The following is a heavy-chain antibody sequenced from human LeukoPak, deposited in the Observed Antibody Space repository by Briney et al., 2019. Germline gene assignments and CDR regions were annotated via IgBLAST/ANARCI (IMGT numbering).Heavy chain of an antibody. CDR2: IYYSGST. D-gene: IGHD6-19*01. CDR3: ARGHSGWYRWFDP. J-gene: IGHJ5*02. CDR1: SGSISSYY. V-gene: IGHV4-59*01. Sequence: SETLSLTCTVSSGSISSYYWSWIRQPPGKGLEWIGYIYYSGSTNYNPSLKSRVTISVDTSKNQFSLKLSSVTAADTAVYYCARGHSGWYRWFDPWGQGTLVTVSS.